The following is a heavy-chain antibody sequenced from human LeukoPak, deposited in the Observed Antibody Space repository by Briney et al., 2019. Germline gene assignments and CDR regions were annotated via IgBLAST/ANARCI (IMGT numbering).Heavy chain of an antibody. CDR2: ITSTSSHL. Sequence: GGSLRLSCAASGFTFSNYNMNWVRPAPGKGLEWVSSITSTSSHLYYADSVKGRFTISRDNAQTSLYLQMNSLRAEDTAVYYCARDPYSGSYGDYYYYYMDVWGKGTTVTISS. CDR1: GFTFSNYN. D-gene: IGHD1-26*01. V-gene: IGHV3-21*01. CDR3: ARDPYSGSYGDYYYYYMDV. J-gene: IGHJ6*03.